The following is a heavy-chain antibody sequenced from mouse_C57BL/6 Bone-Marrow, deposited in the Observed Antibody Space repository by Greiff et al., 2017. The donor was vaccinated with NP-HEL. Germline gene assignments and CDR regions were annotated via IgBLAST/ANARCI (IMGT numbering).Heavy chain of an antibody. CDR3: VRQYGNYGAWFAY. D-gene: IGHD2-10*02. CDR2: IRSKSNNYAT. J-gene: IGHJ3*01. CDR1: GFSFNTYS. Sequence: EVQLVESGGGLVQPKGSLKLSCAASGFSFNTYSMNWVRQAPGKGLEWVARIRSKSNNYATYYADSVKDRFTISRDDSESMLYLQMNNLKTEETAVYYCVRQYGNYGAWFAYWGQGTLVTVSA. V-gene: IGHV10-1*01.